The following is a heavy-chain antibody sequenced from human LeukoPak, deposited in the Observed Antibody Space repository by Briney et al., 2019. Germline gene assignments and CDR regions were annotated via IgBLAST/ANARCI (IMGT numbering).Heavy chain of an antibody. J-gene: IGHJ2*01. Sequence: SETLSLTCAVSGYSISSGYYWGWIRQPPGKGLEWIGYIYYSGSTNYNPSLKSRVTISVDTSKNQFSLKLSSVTAADTAVYYCARDTKTGYFDLWGRGTLVTVSS. CDR1: GYSISSGYY. CDR2: IYYSGST. CDR3: ARDTKTGYFDL. V-gene: IGHV4-61*01. D-gene: IGHD3-3*01.